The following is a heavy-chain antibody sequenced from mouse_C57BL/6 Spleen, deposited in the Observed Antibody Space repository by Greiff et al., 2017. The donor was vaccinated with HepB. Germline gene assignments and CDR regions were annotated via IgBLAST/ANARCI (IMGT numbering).Heavy chain of an antibody. V-gene: IGHV1-72*01. D-gene: IGHD1-1*01. CDR3: ARSSATTVVANPFDY. CDR2: IDPNSGGT. CDR1: GYTFTSYW. Sequence: QVQLQQPGAELVKPGASVKLSCKASGYTFTSYWMHWVKQRPGRGLEWIGRIDPNSGGTKYNEKFKSKATLTVDKPSSTAYMQLSSLTSEDSAVYYWARSSATTVVANPFDYWGQGTTLTVSS. J-gene: IGHJ2*01.